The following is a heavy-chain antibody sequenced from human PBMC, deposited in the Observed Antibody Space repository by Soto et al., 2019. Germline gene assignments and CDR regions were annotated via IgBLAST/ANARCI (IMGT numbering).Heavy chain of an antibody. D-gene: IGHD4-17*01. Sequence: GGSLRLSCAASGFTFSSYAMSWVRQAPGKGLEWASAISGSGGSTYYADSVKGRFTISRDNSKNTLYLQMNSLRAEDTAVYYCAKAPGDYDAFDIWGQGTMVTVSS. J-gene: IGHJ3*02. CDR1: GFTFSSYA. CDR2: ISGSGGST. V-gene: IGHV3-23*01. CDR3: AKAPGDYDAFDI.